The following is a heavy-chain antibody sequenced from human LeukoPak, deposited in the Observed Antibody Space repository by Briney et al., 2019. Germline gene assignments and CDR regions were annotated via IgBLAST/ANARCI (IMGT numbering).Heavy chain of an antibody. CDR1: GGSISSYY. V-gene: IGHV4-59*01. D-gene: IGHD3-16*01. Sequence: PSEPLSLTCTVSGGSISSYYWGWIRQPPGKGLEWIGEIYYSGSTNYNPSLKSRVTISVDTSKNQFSLRLSSVTAADTAVYYCAREGGGPLRTGYYYGMDVWGQGTTVTVSS. CDR2: IYYSGST. CDR3: AREGGGPLRTGYYYGMDV. J-gene: IGHJ6*02.